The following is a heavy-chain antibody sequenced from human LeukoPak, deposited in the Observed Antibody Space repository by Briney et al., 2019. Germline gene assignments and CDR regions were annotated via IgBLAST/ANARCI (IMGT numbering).Heavy chain of an antibody. J-gene: IGHJ4*02. CDR3: ARDYCDSSATHASLVDY. Sequence: ASVTDSCKASGYTFTSYYMLWVRQAPGQGLEWMGIINPSGGSTNYAQQFQGRVTKTRVTSTNTVYMELSSRGSEDTAVYYCARDYCDSSATHASLVDYWGQGTLVTVSS. D-gene: IGHD3-22*01. CDR2: INPSGGST. CDR1: GYTFTSYY. V-gene: IGHV1-46*01.